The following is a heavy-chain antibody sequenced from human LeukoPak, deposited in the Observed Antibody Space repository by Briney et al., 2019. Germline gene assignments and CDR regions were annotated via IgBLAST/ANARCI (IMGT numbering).Heavy chain of an antibody. CDR3: VRRGRDGSFDY. CDR2: INTGNGNT. CDR1: GYTFTSYA. V-gene: IGHV1-3*03. D-gene: IGHD5-24*01. Sequence: ASVKVSCKASGYTFTSYAMHWVRQAPGHRLEWMGWINTGNGNTKYSQELQGRVTITRDSSASTAYMELSSLKSGDMAVYYCVRRGRDGSFDYWGQGTLVTVSS. J-gene: IGHJ4*02.